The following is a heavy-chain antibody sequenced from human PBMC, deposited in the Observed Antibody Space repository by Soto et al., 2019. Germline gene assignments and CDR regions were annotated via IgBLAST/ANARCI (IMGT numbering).Heavy chain of an antibody. Sequence: QLQLQESGPGLVKPSETLSLTCTVSGGSISSSSYYWGWIRQPPGKGLEWIGSIYYSGSTYYNPSLKSRXXIXVXRSKNQFSLKLSSVTAADTAVYYCARQDYGDYTLDYWGQGTLVTVSS. D-gene: IGHD4-17*01. V-gene: IGHV4-39*01. J-gene: IGHJ4*02. CDR2: IYYSGST. CDR3: ARQDYGDYTLDY. CDR1: GGSISSSSYY.